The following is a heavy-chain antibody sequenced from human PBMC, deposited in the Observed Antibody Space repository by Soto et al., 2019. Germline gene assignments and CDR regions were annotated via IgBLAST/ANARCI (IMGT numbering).Heavy chain of an antibody. V-gene: IGHV4-31*03. J-gene: IGHJ1*01. Sequence: SETLSLTCTVSGGSISSGGYYWSWIRQHPGKGLEWIGYIYYSGSTYYNPSLKSRVTISVDTSKNQFSLKLSSVTAADTAVYYCARGSIDGDYGGLYFQHWGQGTLVTVSS. D-gene: IGHD4-17*01. CDR2: IYYSGST. CDR1: GGSISSGGYY. CDR3: ARGSIDGDYGGLYFQH.